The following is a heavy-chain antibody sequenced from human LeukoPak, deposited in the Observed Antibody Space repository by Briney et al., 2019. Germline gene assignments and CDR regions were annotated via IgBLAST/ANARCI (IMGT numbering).Heavy chain of an antibody. CDR3: AKVSYYDGSGYYDY. CDR2: ISYDGSNK. J-gene: IGHJ4*02. V-gene: IGHV3-30*18. CDR1: GFTFSSYG. Sequence: GRSLRLSCAASGFTFSSYGMHWVRQVPGKGLEWVAVISYDGSNKYYADSVRGRFTISRDNSKNTLYLQMNSLRAEDTAVYYCAKVSYYDGSGYYDYWGQGTLVTVSS. D-gene: IGHD3-22*01.